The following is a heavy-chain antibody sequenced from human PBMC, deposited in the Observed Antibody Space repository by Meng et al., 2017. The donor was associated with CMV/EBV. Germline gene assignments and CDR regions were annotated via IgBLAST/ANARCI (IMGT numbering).Heavy chain of an antibody. CDR1: GGSISGYY. CDR3: ARGGGICSGGSCYPLGYYGMDV. J-gene: IGHJ6*02. V-gene: IGHV4-59*01. CDR2: IYYSGST. D-gene: IGHD2-15*01. Sequence: SETLSLTCTGSGGSISGYYWSWIRQPPGKGLEWIGYIYYSGSTNYNPSLKSRVTISVDTSKNQFSLKLSSVTAADTAVYYCARGGGICSGGSCYPLGYYGMDVWGQGTTVTVSS.